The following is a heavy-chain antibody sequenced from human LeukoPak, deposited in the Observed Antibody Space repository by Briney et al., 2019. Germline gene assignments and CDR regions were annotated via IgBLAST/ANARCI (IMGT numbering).Heavy chain of an antibody. Sequence: GASVKVSCKASGYTFTSYGISWVRQAPGQGLEWMGWISAYNGNTNYARKLQGRVTMTTDTSTSTAYMELRSLRSDDTAVYYCARAPLLWFGESSPRFDYWGQGTLVTVSS. CDR2: ISAYNGNT. CDR3: ARAPLLWFGESSPRFDY. CDR1: GYTFTSYG. D-gene: IGHD3-10*01. V-gene: IGHV1-18*01. J-gene: IGHJ4*02.